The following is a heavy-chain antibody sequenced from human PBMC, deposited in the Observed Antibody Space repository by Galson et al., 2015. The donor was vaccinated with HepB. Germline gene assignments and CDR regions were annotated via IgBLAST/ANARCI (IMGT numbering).Heavy chain of an antibody. CDR1: GFTFSSYA. CDR3: AKGRGLPYWYFDL. D-gene: IGHD1-26*01. J-gene: IGHJ2*01. CDR2: ISGSGGST. V-gene: IGHV3-23*01. Sequence: SLRLSCAASGFTFSSYAMSWVRQAPGKGLEWVSAISGSGGSTYYADSVKGRFTISRDNSKNTPYLQMNSLRAEDTAVYYCAKGRGLPYWYFDLWGRGTLVTVSS.